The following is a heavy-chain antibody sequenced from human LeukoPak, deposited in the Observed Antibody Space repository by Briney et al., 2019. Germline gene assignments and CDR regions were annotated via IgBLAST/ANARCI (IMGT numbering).Heavy chain of an antibody. Sequence: ASETLSLTCAVYGGSFSGYYWSWIRQPPGKGLEWIGEINHSGSTNYNSSLKSRVTISVDTSKNQFSLKLSSVTAADTAVYYCARHRYSSGWYGDFDYWGQGTLVTVSS. CDR1: GGSFSGYY. CDR3: ARHRYSSGWYGDFDY. V-gene: IGHV4-34*01. J-gene: IGHJ4*02. CDR2: INHSGST. D-gene: IGHD6-19*01.